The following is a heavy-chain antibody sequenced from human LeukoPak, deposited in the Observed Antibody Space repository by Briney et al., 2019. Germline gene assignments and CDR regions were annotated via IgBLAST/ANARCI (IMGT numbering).Heavy chain of an antibody. CDR1: GGSISSYY. CDR2: INHSGST. Sequence: SETLSLTCTVSGGSISSYYWSWIRQPPGKGLEWIGEINHSGSTNYNPSLKSRVTISVDTSKNQFSLKLSSVTAADTAVYYCASSDGDYGDSHAFDIWGQGTMVTVSS. D-gene: IGHD4-17*01. V-gene: IGHV4-34*01. J-gene: IGHJ3*02. CDR3: ASSDGDYGDSHAFDI.